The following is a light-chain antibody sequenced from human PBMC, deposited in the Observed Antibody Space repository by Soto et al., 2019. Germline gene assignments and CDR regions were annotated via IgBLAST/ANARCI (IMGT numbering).Light chain of an antibody. CDR1: SSDVGGYNY. CDR3: SSYTTSGTPV. Sequence: QSALTQPASVSGSPGQTMTISCTGTSSDVGGYNYLSWYQQHPGKAPKVMIYEVSNRPSGVSNRFSGSKSGNTASLTISGLQAEDEADYFCSSYTTSGTPVFGGGTQLTVL. J-gene: IGLJ7*01. CDR2: EVS. V-gene: IGLV2-14*01.